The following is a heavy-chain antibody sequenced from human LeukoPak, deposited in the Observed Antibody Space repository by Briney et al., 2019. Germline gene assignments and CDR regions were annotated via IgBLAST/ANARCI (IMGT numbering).Heavy chain of an antibody. CDR3: ARSLGPNWFDP. V-gene: IGHV3-21*01. CDR2: ISSSSSYI. CDR1: GFTFSSYS. J-gene: IGHJ5*02. Sequence: RGSLRLSCAASGFTFSSYSMNWVRQAPGKWLEWVSSISSSSSYIYYADSVKGRFTISRDNAKNSLYLQMNSLRAEDTAVYYCARSLGPNWFDPWGQGTLVTVSS. D-gene: IGHD3-16*01.